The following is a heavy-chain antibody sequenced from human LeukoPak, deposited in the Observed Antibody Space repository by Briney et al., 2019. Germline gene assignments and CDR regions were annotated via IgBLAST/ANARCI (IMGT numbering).Heavy chain of an antibody. CDR1: GYTFTSYY. J-gene: IGHJ4*02. V-gene: IGHV1-46*01. CDR3: ATVGSGYDPIDY. D-gene: IGHD5-12*01. Sequence: ASVKVSCKASGYTFTSYYMHWVRQAPGQGLEWMGIINPSGGSTSYAQKFQGRVTMTRDTSTSTVYMELSSLRSEDTAVYYCATVGSGYDPIDYWGQGTLVTVSS. CDR2: INPSGGST.